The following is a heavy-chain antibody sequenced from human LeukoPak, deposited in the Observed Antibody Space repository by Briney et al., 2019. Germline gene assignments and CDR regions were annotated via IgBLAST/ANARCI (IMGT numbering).Heavy chain of an antibody. D-gene: IGHD2-15*01. CDR1: GYTLTSYA. V-gene: IGHV7-4-1*02. J-gene: IGHJ5*02. Sequence: VASVTVSFKASGYTLTSYAMNWVRQAPGQGLEWMGWINTNTGNPTYSQGFTGRFVFSLDTSVSTAYLQISSLKAEDTAVYYCARKIVVVVAAGDNWFEPWGQGALVTVSS. CDR2: INTNTGNP. CDR3: ARKIVVVVAAGDNWFEP.